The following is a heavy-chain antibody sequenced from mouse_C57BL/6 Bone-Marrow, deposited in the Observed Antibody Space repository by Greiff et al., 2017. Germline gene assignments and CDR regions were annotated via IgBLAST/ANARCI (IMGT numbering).Heavy chain of an antibody. D-gene: IGHD1-1*01. CDR1: GYTFTDYY. Sequence: EVQLQQSGPELVKPGASVKISCKASGYTFTDYYMNWVKQSHGKSLEWIGDINPNNGGTSYNQKFTGKATLTVDKSTSTAYMELRSLTSEDSAVYYYESYYYGSSSFDYWGQGTTLTVSS. CDR2: INPNNGGT. CDR3: ESYYYGSSSFDY. J-gene: IGHJ2*01. V-gene: IGHV1-26*01.